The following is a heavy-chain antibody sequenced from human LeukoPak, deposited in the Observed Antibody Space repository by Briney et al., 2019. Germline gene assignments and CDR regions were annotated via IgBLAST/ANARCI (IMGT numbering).Heavy chain of an antibody. J-gene: IGHJ6*02. D-gene: IGHD1-1*01. V-gene: IGHV3-23*01. CDR2: ISGRGGST. CDR3: ANGYF. Sequence: PGGSLRLSCSASGFTFSSYEMNWVRQAPGKGPAWVSGISGRGGSTYYADSVKGRFTISGDISTNTLYLQMNSLRAEDTAVYYCANGYFWGQGTTVTVSS. CDR1: GFTFSSYE.